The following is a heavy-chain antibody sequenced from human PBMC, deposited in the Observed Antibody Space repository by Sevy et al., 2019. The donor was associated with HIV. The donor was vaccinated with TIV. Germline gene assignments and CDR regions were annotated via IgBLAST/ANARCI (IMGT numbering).Heavy chain of an antibody. CDR1: GYTFTSYD. J-gene: IGHJ5*02. V-gene: IGHV1-8*01. CDR3: ARHRDYYDSSGYGTFDP. Sequence: ASVKVSCKGSGYTFTSYDINWVRQASGQGLEWMGWMNPNTGNTGYAQKFQGRVTMTRNTSISTAYMELSSLRSEDTAVYYCARHRDYYDSSGYGTFDPWGQGTLVTVSS. D-gene: IGHD3-22*01. CDR2: MNPNTGNT.